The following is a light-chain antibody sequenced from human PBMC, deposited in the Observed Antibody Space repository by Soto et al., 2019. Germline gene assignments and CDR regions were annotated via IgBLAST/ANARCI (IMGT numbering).Light chain of an antibody. CDR1: SSDIGGYNY. J-gene: IGLJ1*01. V-gene: IGLV2-8*01. Sequence: QSALTQPPSASGSPGQSVTISCTGNSSDIGGYNYVSWYQQHPGKAPKVIIYEVSKRPSGVPDRFSGSKSGNTASLTVFGLQAADEADYYCSSYGGSNNLVFGTGTQLTVL. CDR2: EVS. CDR3: SSYGGSNNLV.